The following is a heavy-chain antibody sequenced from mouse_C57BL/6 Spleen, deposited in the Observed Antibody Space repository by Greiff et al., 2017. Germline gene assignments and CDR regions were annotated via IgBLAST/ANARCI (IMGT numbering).Heavy chain of an antibody. D-gene: IGHD1-1*01. J-gene: IGHJ4*01. CDR3: ARERSSYDAMDY. CDR2: INPNNGGT. Sequence: EVQRVESGPELVKPGASVKISCKASGYTFTDYYMNWVKQSHGKSLEWIGDINPNNGGTSYNQKFKGKATLTVDKSSSTAYMELRSLTSEDSAVYYCARERSSYDAMDYWGQGTSVTVSS. V-gene: IGHV1-26*01. CDR1: GYTFTDYY.